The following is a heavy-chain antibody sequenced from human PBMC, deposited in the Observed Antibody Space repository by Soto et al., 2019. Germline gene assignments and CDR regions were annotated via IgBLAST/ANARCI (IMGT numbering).Heavy chain of an antibody. J-gene: IGHJ4*02. CDR3: ARGGGTLDY. V-gene: IGHV1-46*01. CDR1: GYTFIAYS. CDR2: INTRDGTT. Sequence: QAQMVQSGAEVKKSGASVKLSCKASGYTFIAYSVYWVRQAPGQGLEYMGIINTRDGTTIYAQKFQGRATMTRDTSTSTVYMELSSLGSEDTALYYCARGGGTLDYWGQGTLVTVSS.